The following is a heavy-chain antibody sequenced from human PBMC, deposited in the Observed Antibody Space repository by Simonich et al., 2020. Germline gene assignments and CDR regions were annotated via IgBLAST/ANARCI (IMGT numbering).Heavy chain of an antibody. J-gene: IGHJ6*02. CDR3: ARWIAVAGTGAYGMDV. D-gene: IGHD6-19*01. V-gene: IGHV3-21*01. CDR2: ISSSSSYI. CDR1: GFTFSSYS. Sequence: EVQLVESGGGLVKPGGSLRLSCAASGFTFSSYSMNWVRQAPGKGLEWVSSISSSSSYIYYADSLKGRFTISGDNAKNSLYLQMNSLRAEDTAVYYCARWIAVAGTGAYGMDVWGQGTTVTVSS.